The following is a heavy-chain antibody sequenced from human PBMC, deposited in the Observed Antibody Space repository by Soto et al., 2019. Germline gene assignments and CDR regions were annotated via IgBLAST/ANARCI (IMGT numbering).Heavy chain of an antibody. Sequence: QVQLQESGPGLVKPSETLSLTCTVSGGSMSSYYWSWIRQPPGKGLEWIAYIYYTGSTNYNPSLKNRVTISVKPSKNQFSLKLSSVTAADTAVDFCARHLVPAASVTFDIWGQGTMVTVSS. D-gene: IGHD2-2*01. CDR2: IYYTGST. CDR3: ARHLVPAASVTFDI. V-gene: IGHV4-59*08. CDR1: GGSMSSYY. J-gene: IGHJ3*02.